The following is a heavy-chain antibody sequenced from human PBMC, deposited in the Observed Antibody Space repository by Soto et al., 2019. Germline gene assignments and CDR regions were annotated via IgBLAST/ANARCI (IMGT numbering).Heavy chain of an antibody. Sequence: QVQLVESGGGLVKPGGSLRLSCAASGFTFSDYYISWIRQAPGKGLEWVSYISATGTNQYYADSVKGRFAISRDNAKDSLFLQMNSLRAEDTAIYFCARFRTRWKDFDFWGQGALVTVSS. V-gene: IGHV3-11*01. D-gene: IGHD1-1*01. CDR1: GFTFSDYY. CDR2: ISATGTNQ. J-gene: IGHJ4*02. CDR3: ARFRTRWKDFDF.